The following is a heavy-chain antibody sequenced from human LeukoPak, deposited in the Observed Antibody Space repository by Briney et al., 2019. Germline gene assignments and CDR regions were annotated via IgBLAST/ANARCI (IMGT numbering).Heavy chain of an antibody. J-gene: IGHJ4*02. V-gene: IGHV1-69*13. CDR2: IIPIFGTA. CDR3: ARKGDYYDSSGYFKN. CDR1: GGTFSSYA. D-gene: IGHD3-22*01. Sequence: SVKVTCKASGGTFSSYAICWVRQAPGQELEWIGGIIPIFGTANYAQKFQGRVTITADESTSTAYMELSSLRSEDTAVYYCARKGDYYDSSGYFKNWGQGTLVTVSS.